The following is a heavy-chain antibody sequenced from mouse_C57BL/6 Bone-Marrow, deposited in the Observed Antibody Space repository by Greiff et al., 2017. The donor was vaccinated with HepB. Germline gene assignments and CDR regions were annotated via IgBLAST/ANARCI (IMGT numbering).Heavy chain of an antibody. CDR1: GFSLTSYG. CDR2: IWRGGST. J-gene: IGHJ4*01. V-gene: IGHV2-5*01. Sequence: QVQLKESGPGLVQPSQSLSITCTVSGFSLTSYGVHWVRQSPGKGLEWLGVIWRGGSTDYNAAFMSRLSITKDNSKSQVFFKMNSLQADDTAIYYCAKIPPVYDGYYVSYYAMDYWGQGTSVTVSS. D-gene: IGHD2-3*01. CDR3: AKIPPVYDGYYVSYYAMDY.